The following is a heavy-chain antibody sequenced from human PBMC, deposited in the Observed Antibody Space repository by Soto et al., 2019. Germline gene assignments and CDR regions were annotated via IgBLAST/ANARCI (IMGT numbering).Heavy chain of an antibody. J-gene: IGHJ6*02. D-gene: IGHD3-22*01. Sequence: SETLSLTCAVYGGSFSGYYWSWIRQPPGKGLEWIGEINHSGSTNYNPSLKSRVTISVDTSKNQFSLKLSSVTAADTAVYYCARGPFFYDSSGYYSSRYYYGMDVWGQGTTVTVSS. V-gene: IGHV4-34*01. CDR2: INHSGST. CDR3: ARGPFFYDSSGYYSSRYYYGMDV. CDR1: GGSFSGYY.